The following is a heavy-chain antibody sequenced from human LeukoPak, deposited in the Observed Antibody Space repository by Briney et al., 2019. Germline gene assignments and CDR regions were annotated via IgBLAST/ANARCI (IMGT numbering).Heavy chain of an antibody. CDR1: GYSISSGYY. J-gene: IGHJ4*02. CDR3: ARVRQKYCSGGSCYPFYYFDY. V-gene: IGHV4-38-2*02. D-gene: IGHD2-15*01. CDR2: IYHSGST. Sequence: TSETLSLTCTVSGYSISSGYYWGWIRQPPGKGLEWIGSIYHSGSTYYNPSLRSRVTISVDTSKNQFSLKLSSVTAADTAVYYCARVRQKYCSGGSCYPFYYFDYWGQGTLVTVSS.